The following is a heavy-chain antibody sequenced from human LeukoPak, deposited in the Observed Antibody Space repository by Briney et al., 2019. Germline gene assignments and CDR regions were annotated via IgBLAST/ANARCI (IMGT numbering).Heavy chain of an antibody. J-gene: IGHJ4*02. D-gene: IGHD3-10*01. Sequence: SETLSLTCTVSGGSISTSNYYWGWLRQPPGKGLEWIGNIFYSGSTYYSPSLKSRVTISLDTSRHQFSLKLNSVTAADTAVYYCARDVRDYGSGSFTYYFDYWGQGTLVTVSS. CDR3: ARDVRDYGSGSFTYYFDY. CDR1: GGSISTSNYY. V-gene: IGHV4-39*07. CDR2: IFYSGST.